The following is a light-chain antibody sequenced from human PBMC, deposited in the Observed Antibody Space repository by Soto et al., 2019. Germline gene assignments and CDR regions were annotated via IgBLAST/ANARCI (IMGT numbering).Light chain of an antibody. Sequence: DVQLTQSPSSLAASVGDRVTISCRASQDISNYLNWYQQKPGKAPKLLLFDVSTLETGVPSRFDGSGSGTDFTFTISSLQPEDVATYYCQQYESIPSTFGQGTKLESK. V-gene: IGKV1-33*01. J-gene: IGKJ2*01. CDR2: DVS. CDR3: QQYESIPST. CDR1: QDISNY.